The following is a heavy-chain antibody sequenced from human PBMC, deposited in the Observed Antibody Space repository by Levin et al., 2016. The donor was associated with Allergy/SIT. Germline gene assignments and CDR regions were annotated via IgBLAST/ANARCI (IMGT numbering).Heavy chain of an antibody. CDR2: INTSGGGT. J-gene: IGHJ3*02. V-gene: IGHV3-23*01. Sequence: GESLKISCAASGFTFSNYALSWVRQAPGKGLDWVSAINTSGGGTYYADSVKGRFTISRDNSKNTLHLQLNRLRAEDTAVYYCAGAIEADDLAFDIWGQGTTVAVSS. CDR1: GFTFSNYA. CDR3: AGAIEADDLAFDI. D-gene: IGHD6-13*01.